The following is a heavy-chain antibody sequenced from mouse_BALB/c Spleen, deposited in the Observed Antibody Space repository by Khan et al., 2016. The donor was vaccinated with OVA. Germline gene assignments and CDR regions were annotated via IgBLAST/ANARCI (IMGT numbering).Heavy chain of an antibody. CDR3: ARHGTSSWFAY. CDR1: GYSFTTYY. Sequence: VQLKQSGPELMKPGASVKISCKASGYSFTTYYIHWVKQSHGKSLEWIGYIDPFNGSTTYNQKFKGKATLTVDKSSSTAYMHLSSLTSDDSAVYYCARHGTSSWFAYWGQGTLVTVAA. J-gene: IGHJ3*01. CDR2: IDPFNGST. D-gene: IGHD1-1*01. V-gene: IGHV1S135*01.